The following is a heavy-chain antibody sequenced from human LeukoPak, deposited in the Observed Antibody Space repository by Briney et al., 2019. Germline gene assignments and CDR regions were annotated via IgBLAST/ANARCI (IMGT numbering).Heavy chain of an antibody. CDR3: ARGTGWFLLDY. CDR1: GGSISSGGYS. V-gene: IGHV4-30-4*07. Sequence: SETLSLTCAVSGGSISSGGYSWSWIRQPPGKGLEWIGYIYYSGSTYYNPSLKSRVTISVDTSKNQFSLKLSSVTAADTAVYYCARGTGWFLLDYWGQGTLVTVSS. J-gene: IGHJ4*02. D-gene: IGHD3-22*01. CDR2: IYYSGST.